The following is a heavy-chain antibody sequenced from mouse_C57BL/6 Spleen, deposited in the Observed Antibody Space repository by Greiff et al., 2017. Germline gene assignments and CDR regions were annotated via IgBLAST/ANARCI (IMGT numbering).Heavy chain of an antibody. Sequence: EVQLQQSGPELVKPGASVKISCKASGYTFTDYYMNWVKQSHGKSLEWIGDINPNNGGTSYNQKFKGKATLTVDKSSSTAYMELRSLTSEDSAVYYCARRVGSSDWYFDVWGTGTTVTVSS. V-gene: IGHV1-26*01. CDR2: INPNNGGT. J-gene: IGHJ1*03. D-gene: IGHD1-1*01. CDR3: ARRVGSSDWYFDV. CDR1: GYTFTDYY.